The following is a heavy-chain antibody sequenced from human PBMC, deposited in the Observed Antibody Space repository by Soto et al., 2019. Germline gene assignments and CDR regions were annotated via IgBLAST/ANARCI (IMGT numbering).Heavy chain of an antibody. Sequence: VQLVESGGGVVQPGRSLRLSCAVSGFTVSTYGMHWVRQAPGKGLEWVAVISRDGGTKYYADSVKGLFTISRDNSRNTLFLEMNSLRSDDMAVYYCTGEVASGYWGQGTLVTVSS. J-gene: IGHJ4*02. CDR2: ISRDGGTK. D-gene: IGHD2-8*02. CDR3: TGEVASGY. CDR1: GFTVSTYG. V-gene: IGHV3-30*03.